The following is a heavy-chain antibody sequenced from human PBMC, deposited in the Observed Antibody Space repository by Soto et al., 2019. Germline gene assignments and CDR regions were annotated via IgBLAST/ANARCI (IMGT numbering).Heavy chain of an antibody. CDR3: ARDHYDFWSGYSDYYYYYYMDV. V-gene: IGHV3-33*01. Sequence: QVQLVESGGGVVQPGRSLRLSCAASGFTFSSYGMHWVRQAPGKGLEWVAVIWYDGSNKYYADSVKGRFTISRDNSKNTLYLQMNSLRAEDTAVYYYARDHYDFWSGYSDYYYYYYMDVWGKGTTVTVSS. D-gene: IGHD3-3*01. CDR1: GFTFSSYG. CDR2: IWYDGSNK. J-gene: IGHJ6*03.